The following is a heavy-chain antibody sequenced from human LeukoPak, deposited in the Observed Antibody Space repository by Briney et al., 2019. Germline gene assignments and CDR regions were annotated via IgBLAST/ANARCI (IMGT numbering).Heavy chain of an antibody. V-gene: IGHV4-4*02. CDR2: VHLDGRT. CDR3: AREGGFYRPLDY. Sequence: SEILSLTCGVSGGSVVNTNWWTWVRQPPGKGLEWIGEVHLDGRTNYNPSLESRLTMSVDVSENQVSLKLTSVTAADTAVYYCAREGGFYRPLDYSGQGTLVTVSS. CDR1: GGSVVNTNW. J-gene: IGHJ4*02. D-gene: IGHD3-3*01.